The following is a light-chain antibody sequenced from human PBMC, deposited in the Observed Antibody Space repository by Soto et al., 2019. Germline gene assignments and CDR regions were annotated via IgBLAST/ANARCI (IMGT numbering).Light chain of an antibody. CDR1: SSNIGSNT. CDR2: SNN. Sequence: QSVLTQPPSASGTPGQRATISCSGSSSNIGSNTVNWYQQLPGTAPKLLIYSNNQRPSGVPDRFSGSKSGTSASLAISGLQSDDEADYYCAAWDDSLNGSYVFGTGTNVTDL. CDR3: AAWDDSLNGSYV. V-gene: IGLV1-44*01. J-gene: IGLJ1*01.